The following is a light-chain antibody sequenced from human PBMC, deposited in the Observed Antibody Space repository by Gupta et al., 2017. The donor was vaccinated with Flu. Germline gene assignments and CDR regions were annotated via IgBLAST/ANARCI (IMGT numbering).Light chain of an antibody. CDR2: LGS. CDR3: MQYVPATT. CDR1: QSLLHSNGYNY. V-gene: IGKV2-28*01. Sequence: DIVMTQSPLSLPVTPGEPASISCRSSQSLLHSNGYNYLDWYLQKPGQSPQLLIYLGSNLASGVTARFSGSGSGTDFTLKMSRVEAEDVGVYYCMQYVPATTFGQATKVEIK. J-gene: IGKJ1*01.